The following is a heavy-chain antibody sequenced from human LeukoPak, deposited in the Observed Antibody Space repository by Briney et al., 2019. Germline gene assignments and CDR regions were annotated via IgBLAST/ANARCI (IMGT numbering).Heavy chain of an antibody. Sequence: GGSLRLSCAASGFTLSSYWMHWVRQAPGKGLVWVSRINSDGSSTSYADSVKGRFTISRDNAKNTLYLQMNSLRAEDTAVYYCARDLGGSYSSDAFDTWGQGTMVTVSS. J-gene: IGHJ3*02. CDR3: ARDLGGSYSSDAFDT. D-gene: IGHD1-26*01. CDR1: GFTLSSYW. V-gene: IGHV3-74*01. CDR2: INSDGSST.